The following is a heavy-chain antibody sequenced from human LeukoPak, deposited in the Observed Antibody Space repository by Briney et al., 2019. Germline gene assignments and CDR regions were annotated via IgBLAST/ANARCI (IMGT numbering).Heavy chain of an antibody. Sequence: PGGSLRLSCAASGFTFSGYSMNWVRQAPGKGLEWVSSISSSSSYIYYADSVKGRFTISRDNAKNSLYLQMNSLRAEDTAVYYCARMGGYSYGSRWFDPWGQGTLVTVSS. CDR1: GFTFSGYS. CDR3: ARMGGYSYGSRWFDP. V-gene: IGHV3-21*01. D-gene: IGHD5-18*01. CDR2: ISSSSSYI. J-gene: IGHJ5*02.